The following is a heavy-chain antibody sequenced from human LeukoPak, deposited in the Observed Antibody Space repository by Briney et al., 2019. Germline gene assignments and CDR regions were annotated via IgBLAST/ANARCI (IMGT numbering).Heavy chain of an antibody. J-gene: IGHJ4*02. CDR2: IYSGGST. CDR3: ARGTYDYVWGSYRYDLPYFDY. Sequence: GGSLRLSCAASGFTVSSNYMSWVRQAPGKGLEWVSVIYSGGSTYYADSVKGRFTISRDNSKNTLYLQMNSLRAEDTAVYCCARGTYDYVWGSYRYDLPYFDYWGQGTLVTVSS. D-gene: IGHD3-16*02. V-gene: IGHV3-53*01. CDR1: GFTVSSNY.